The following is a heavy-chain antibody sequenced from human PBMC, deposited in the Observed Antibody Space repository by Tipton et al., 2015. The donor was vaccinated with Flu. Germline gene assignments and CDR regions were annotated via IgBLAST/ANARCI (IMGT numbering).Heavy chain of an antibody. D-gene: IGHD4-17*01. CDR1: GDSMRSDY. CDR3: GKTGRSAAVTDY. J-gene: IGHJ4*02. CDR2: IRNDGTT. Sequence: GLVKPSETLSLTCTVSGDSMRSDYFWAWIRQAPGKGLEWIGFIRNDGTTNYNSSLRSRVTISLVTSKNQFSLNLNSVTAADTAVYYCGKTGRSAAVTDYWGQGSLVTVSS. V-gene: IGHV4-59*01.